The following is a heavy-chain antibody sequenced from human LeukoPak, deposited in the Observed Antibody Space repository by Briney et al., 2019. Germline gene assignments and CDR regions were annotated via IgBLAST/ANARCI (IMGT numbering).Heavy chain of an antibody. Sequence: GGSLRLSCAASGFTFDTYWMHWVRQAPGKGLVWVSRISSNGGTITYADSVQGRFTISRDNAKTTLYLQMNGLRAEDTGVYYCARGRLSTSGWLTAYWGQGTLVTVSS. J-gene: IGHJ4*02. D-gene: IGHD2-2*01. CDR1: GFTFDTYW. V-gene: IGHV3-74*01. CDR2: ISSNGGTI. CDR3: ARGRLSTSGWLTAY.